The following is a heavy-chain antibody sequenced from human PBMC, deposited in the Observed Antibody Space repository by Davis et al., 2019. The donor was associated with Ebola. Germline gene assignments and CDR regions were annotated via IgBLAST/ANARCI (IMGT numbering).Heavy chain of an antibody. CDR2: INSDGSST. Sequence: GESLKISCAASGFTFSSYWIHWVRQAPGKGLVWVSRINSDGSSTSYADSVKGRFTISRDNAKNTLYLQMNSLRAEDTAVYYCARDPDEQWLVRGWAVRANWFDPWGQGTLVTVSS. D-gene: IGHD6-19*01. V-gene: IGHV3-74*01. CDR3: ARDPDEQWLVRGWAVRANWFDP. J-gene: IGHJ5*02. CDR1: GFTFSSYW.